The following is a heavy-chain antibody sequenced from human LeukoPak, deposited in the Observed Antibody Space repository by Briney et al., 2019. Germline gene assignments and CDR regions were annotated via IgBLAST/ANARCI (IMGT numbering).Heavy chain of an antibody. V-gene: IGHV3-30*18. CDR2: ISYDGSNK. Sequence: PGGCLRLSCAASGFTFSSYGMHWVRQAPGMGLEWVAIISYDGSNKFYADSVKGRFPIHRDNSRNTQYLQMNSLRAEDTALYYCAKVRVDAYISPNDYWGQGTLVTVSS. J-gene: IGHJ4*02. CDR1: GFTFSSYG. CDR3: AKVRVDAYISPNDY. D-gene: IGHD5-24*01.